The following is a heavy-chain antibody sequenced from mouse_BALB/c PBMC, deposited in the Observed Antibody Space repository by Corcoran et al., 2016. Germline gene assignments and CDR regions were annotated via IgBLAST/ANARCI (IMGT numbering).Heavy chain of an antibody. CDR1: GYTFTNYG. CDR3: AREPYAMAY. CDR2: INTYTGEP. J-gene: IGHJ4*01. Sequence: QIQLVQSGPALKKPGETVKISCKASGYTFTNYGMNWVKQAPGKGLKWMGWINTYTGEPTYADDFKGRFAFSLETSASTAYLQINNLKNEDMATYVCAREPYAMAYWGQGTSVTGSS. V-gene: IGHV9-1*02.